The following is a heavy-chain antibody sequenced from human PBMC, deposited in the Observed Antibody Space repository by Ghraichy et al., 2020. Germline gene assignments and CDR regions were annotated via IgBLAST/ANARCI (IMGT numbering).Heavy chain of an antibody. V-gene: IGHV3-15*01. J-gene: IGHJ6*02. Sequence: GESLNISCAASGFTFSNAWMSWVRQAPGKGLEWVGRIKSKTDGGTTDYAAPVKGRFTISRDDSKNTLYLQMNSLKTEDTAVYYCTTDPDSSSYYYYGMDVWGQGTTVTVSS. CDR2: IKSKTDGGTT. D-gene: IGHD6-6*01. CDR1: GFTFSNAW. CDR3: TTDPDSSSYYYYGMDV.